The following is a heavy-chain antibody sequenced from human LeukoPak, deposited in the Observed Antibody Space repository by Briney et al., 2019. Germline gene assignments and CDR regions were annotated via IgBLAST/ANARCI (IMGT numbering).Heavy chain of an antibody. CDR2: ISGSGGST. J-gene: IGHJ4*02. D-gene: IGHD6-6*01. CDR1: GFTFSSYA. Sequence: GGSLRPSCAASGFTFSSYAMSWVRQAPGKGLEWVSAISGSGGSTYYADSVKGRFTISRDNSKNTLYLQMNSLRAEDTAVYYCAKGKGDQRIAARFYFDYWGQGTLVTVSS. CDR3: AKGKGDQRIAARFYFDY. V-gene: IGHV3-23*01.